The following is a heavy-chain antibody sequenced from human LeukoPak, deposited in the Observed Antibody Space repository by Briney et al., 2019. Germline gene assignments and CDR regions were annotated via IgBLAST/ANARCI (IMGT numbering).Heavy chain of an antibody. CDR3: ANLYSYGKRYFDF. V-gene: IGHV3-23*01. CDR2: ISDSGGST. Sequence: GGYLRLSCAASGFTFSTSAMSWVRQAPGRGLEWVSDISDSGGSTYYADSVKGRFTVSRDNSKNTLYLQMNSLRADDAAVYYCANLYSYGKRYFDFWGQGNLVTVSS. J-gene: IGHJ4*02. D-gene: IGHD5-18*01. CDR1: GFTFSTSA.